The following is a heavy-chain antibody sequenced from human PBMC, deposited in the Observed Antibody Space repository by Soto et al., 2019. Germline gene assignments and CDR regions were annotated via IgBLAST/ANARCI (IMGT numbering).Heavy chain of an antibody. CDR2: INPNSGGI. CDR3: ARNTYSRRWVGGIDV. J-gene: IGHJ6*02. CDR1: GYTFTDYY. V-gene: IGHV1-2*02. D-gene: IGHD1-26*01. Sequence: ASVKVSCKASGYTFTDYYIHWVRQAPGQGLEWMGWINPNSGGINYAQKFQGRVTVTRDTSVTTGYMELSRLRSDDTAVYYCARNTYSRRWVGGIDVWGQGTTVTVSS.